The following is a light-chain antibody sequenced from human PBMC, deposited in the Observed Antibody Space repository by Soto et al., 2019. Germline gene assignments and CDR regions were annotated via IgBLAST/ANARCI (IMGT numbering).Light chain of an antibody. CDR3: CSYAGARDVV. V-gene: IGLV2-23*01. J-gene: IGLJ2*01. CDR1: SSDVGSYNL. CDR2: EDS. Sequence: QSALTQPASVSGSPGQSITISCTETSSDVGSYNLVSWYQHHPGKAPKLMLCEDSKRPSGVSNRFSGSKSGNTASLTISGLPAEDEADYYCCSYAGARDVVFGGGTKLTVL.